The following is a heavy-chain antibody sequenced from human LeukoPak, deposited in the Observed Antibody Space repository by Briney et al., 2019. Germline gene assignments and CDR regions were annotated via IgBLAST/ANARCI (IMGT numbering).Heavy chain of an antibody. Sequence: SETLSLTCAVYGGSFSGYYWSWIRQPPGKGLEWIGEINHSGSTNYNPSLKGRVTISVDTSKNQFSLKLSSVTAADTAVYYCARSQESRYSYGYVWGQGTLVTVSS. J-gene: IGHJ4*02. D-gene: IGHD5-18*01. CDR2: INHSGST. CDR3: ARSQESRYSYGYV. CDR1: GGSFSGYY. V-gene: IGHV4-34*01.